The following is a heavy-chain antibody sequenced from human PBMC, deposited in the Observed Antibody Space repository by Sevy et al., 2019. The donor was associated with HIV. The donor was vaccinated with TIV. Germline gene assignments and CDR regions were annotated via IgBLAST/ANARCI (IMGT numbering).Heavy chain of an antibody. Sequence: GGSLRLSCAASGFTFSDYYMSWIRQAPGKGLEWVSYISSSGSTIYYADSVKGRFTISRDNAKNSLYLQMNSLRAEDTAMYYCARDLYCSSTSCYTDYYGMDVWGQGTTVTVSS. CDR3: ARDLYCSSTSCYTDYYGMDV. D-gene: IGHD2-2*02. V-gene: IGHV3-11*01. J-gene: IGHJ6*02. CDR1: GFTFSDYY. CDR2: ISSSGSTI.